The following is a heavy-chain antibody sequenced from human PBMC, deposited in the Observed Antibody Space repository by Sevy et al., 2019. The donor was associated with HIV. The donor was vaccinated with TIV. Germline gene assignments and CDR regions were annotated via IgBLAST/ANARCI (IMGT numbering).Heavy chain of an antibody. J-gene: IGHJ4*02. V-gene: IGHV3-33*01. CDR1: GFTFSSYG. CDR3: ASDLDDFWSGLY. D-gene: IGHD3-3*01. CDR2: IWYDGSNE. Sequence: GGSLRLSCAASGFTFSSYGMHWVRQAPGKGLEWVAVIWYDGSNEYYADSVKGRFTISRDNSKNTLYLQMNSLRAEDTAVYYCASDLDDFWSGLYWGQGTLVTVSS.